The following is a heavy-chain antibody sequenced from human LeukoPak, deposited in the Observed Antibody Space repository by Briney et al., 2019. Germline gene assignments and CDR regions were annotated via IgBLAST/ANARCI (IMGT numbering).Heavy chain of an antibody. D-gene: IGHD1-1*01. CDR3: ARHLSGTTMSHYFDF. V-gene: IGHV4-39*01. Sequence: PSETLSLTCSVSGGSISSGRNYWGWIRQSPGKGLEWIASIYSSGNTHSNPSLKSRVSISVDTSKNQVSLKLYSVTASDAAIYYCARHLSGTTMSHYFDFWGQGTLVTVSS. CDR1: GGSISSGRNY. J-gene: IGHJ4*02. CDR2: IYSSGNT.